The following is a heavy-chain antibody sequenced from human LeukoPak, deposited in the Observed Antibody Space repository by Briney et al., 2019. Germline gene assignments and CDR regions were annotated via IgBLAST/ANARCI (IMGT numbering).Heavy chain of an antibody. CDR1: GFTFSSYA. CDR3: AKAIRTSCYGCNRDV. Sequence: GGSLRLSCAASGFTFSSYAMSWVRQAPGKGLEWVSTISGSGGSTYYADSVKGRFTISRDNSKNTLYLQMNSLRAEDTAVYHCAKAIRTSCYGCNRDVWGKGTTVTVSS. D-gene: IGHD2-2*01. CDR2: ISGSGGST. J-gene: IGHJ6*03. V-gene: IGHV3-23*01.